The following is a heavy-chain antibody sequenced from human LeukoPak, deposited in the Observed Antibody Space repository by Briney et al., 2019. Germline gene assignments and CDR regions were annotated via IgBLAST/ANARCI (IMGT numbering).Heavy chain of an antibody. CDR3: ARDVSITIFGVVIPDYYYYYYGMDV. V-gene: IGHV1-3*04. CDR2: VNTGNGNT. D-gene: IGHD3-3*01. J-gene: IGHJ6*02. CDR1: EYTFTDYA. Sequence: ASVKVSCKASEYTFTDYAINWVRQAPGQRLEWMGWVNTGNGNTRYSQKLQGRVTMTTDTSTSTAYMELRSLRSDDTAVYYCARDVSITIFGVVIPDYYYYYYGMDVWGQGTTVTVSS.